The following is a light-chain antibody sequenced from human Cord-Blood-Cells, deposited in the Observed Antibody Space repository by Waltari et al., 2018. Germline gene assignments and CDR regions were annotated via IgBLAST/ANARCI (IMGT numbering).Light chain of an antibody. Sequence: DLQMTQSPSSLSASVGDRVTITCQASQDISNYFNWYQQKPGKAPKLLIYDASDLETGVPSRFSGSGSGTDFTFSIRSLQPEDIATYYCQQYDNLPLTVGGGTKVEIK. V-gene: IGKV1-33*01. J-gene: IGKJ4*01. CDR2: DAS. CDR1: QDISNY. CDR3: QQYDNLPLT.